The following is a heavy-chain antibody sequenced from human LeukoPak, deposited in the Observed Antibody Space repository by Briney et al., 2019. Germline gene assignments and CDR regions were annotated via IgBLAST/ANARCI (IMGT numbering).Heavy chain of an antibody. J-gene: IGHJ6*02. CDR3: ARDRAGYSSGYYDDYYYYGMDV. CDR2: INTNTGNP. CDR1: GYTFTSYA. V-gene: IGHV7-4-1*02. Sequence: ASVKVSCKAYGYTFTSYAMNWVRQAPGQGLEWMGWINTNTGNPTYAQGFTGRFVFSLDTSVSTAYLQISSLKAEDTAVYYCARDRAGYSSGYYDDYYYYGMDVWGQGTTVTVSS. D-gene: IGHD3-22*01.